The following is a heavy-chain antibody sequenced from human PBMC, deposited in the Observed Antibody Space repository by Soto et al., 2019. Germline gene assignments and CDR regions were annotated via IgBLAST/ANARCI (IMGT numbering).Heavy chain of an antibody. CDR3: ARGRYGDY. CDR2: ISAHNGNT. Sequence: QVHLVQSGAEVKKPGASVKVSCKGSGYAFTTYGITWVRQAPGQGLEWMGWISAHNGNTNYAQKPQGRVTVTRDTSTSTAYMELRSLRSDDTAVYYCARGRYGDYWGQRALVTVSS. D-gene: IGHD1-1*01. V-gene: IGHV1-18*01. CDR1: GYAFTTYG. J-gene: IGHJ4*02.